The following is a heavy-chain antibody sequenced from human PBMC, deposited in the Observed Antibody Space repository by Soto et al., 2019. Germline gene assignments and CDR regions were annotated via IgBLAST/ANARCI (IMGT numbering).Heavy chain of an antibody. D-gene: IGHD3-3*01. CDR3: ATDRFITIFGVVPRAFDI. J-gene: IGHJ3*02. V-gene: IGHV1-24*01. CDR1: GYTLTELS. CDR2: FDPEDDET. Sequence: ASVKVSCKVSGYTLTELSMHWVRQAPGKGLEWMGGFDPEDDETIYAQKFQGRVTMTEDTSTDTAYMELSSLRSEDTAVYYCATDRFITIFGVVPRAFDIWGQGTMVTVSS.